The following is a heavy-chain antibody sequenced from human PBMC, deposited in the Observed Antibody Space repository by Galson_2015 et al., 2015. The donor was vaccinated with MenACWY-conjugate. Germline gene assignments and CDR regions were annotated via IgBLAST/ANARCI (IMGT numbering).Heavy chain of an antibody. Sequence: QSGAEVKKPGESLMISCKGSGYSFTSYWISWVRQMPGKGLEWMGRIDPSDSYTNYSPSFQGHVTISADKSISTAYLQWSSPKASDTAMYYCARISGSYYLPDYWGQGTLVTVSS. CDR2: IDPSDSYT. J-gene: IGHJ4*02. CDR3: ARISGSYYLPDY. D-gene: IGHD1-26*01. V-gene: IGHV5-10-1*01. CDR1: GYSFTSYW.